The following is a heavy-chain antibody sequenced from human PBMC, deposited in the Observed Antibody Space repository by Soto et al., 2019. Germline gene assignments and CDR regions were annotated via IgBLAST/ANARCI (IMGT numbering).Heavy chain of an antibody. J-gene: IGHJ6*02. D-gene: IGHD5-18*01. CDR3: ARVGGYSYHLYGMDV. V-gene: IGHV4-34*01. Sequence: QVQLQQWGAGLLKPSETLSLTCAVYGGSFSGYYWSWVRQPPGKGLEWIGESDHGGSTNYNPSLESRVTISFDTYRNQFSLKLKSVTAADTAVYFCARVGGYSYHLYGMDVWGQGTTVTVSS. CDR1: GGSFSGYY. CDR2: SDHGGST.